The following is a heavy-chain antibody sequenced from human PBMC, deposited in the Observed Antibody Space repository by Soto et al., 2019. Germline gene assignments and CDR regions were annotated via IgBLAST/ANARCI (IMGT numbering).Heavy chain of an antibody. CDR3: ARDSEVVAAMGVYASDI. CDR1: GGTSSSYA. CDR2: IIPIFGTA. J-gene: IGHJ3*02. D-gene: IGHD2-15*01. Sequence: QVQLVQSGAEVKKPGSSLKVSCKASGGTSSSYAISWVRQAPGQGLEWMGGIIPIFGTANYAQKFQGRVTITGDESTSTAYMELSSLRSEDTAVYYCARDSEVVAAMGVYASDIWGQGTMVTVSS. V-gene: IGHV1-69*01.